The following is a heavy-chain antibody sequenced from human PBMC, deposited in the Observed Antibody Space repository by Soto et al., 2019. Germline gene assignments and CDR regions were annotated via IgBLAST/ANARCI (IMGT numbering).Heavy chain of an antibody. CDR2: ISGDNGYP. Sequence: QVHLVQSGAELKKPGASVKISCKASGYLFTAYAMHWLRQAPGQGLEWMGWISGDNGYPKYSQKFRDRLTITRDTLASAVYTGTSSLSSEDSAAYYCAPYPRHTSIWRNNSDNWGQGTPVTVSS. CDR1: GYLFTAYA. D-gene: IGHD3-3*01. J-gene: IGHJ4*02. CDR3: APYPRHTSIWRNNSDN. V-gene: IGHV1-3*01.